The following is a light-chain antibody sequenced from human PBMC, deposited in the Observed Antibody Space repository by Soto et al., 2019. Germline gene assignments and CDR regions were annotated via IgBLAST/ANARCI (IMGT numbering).Light chain of an antibody. Sequence: DVQMTQSPSSLSASVGDRVTITCRASQDINSYLAWYQQKPGNAPKSLIYAASSLQTGVPSRFSGSESGTDSTLTISNLQPEDSATYYCQQYNIYPLTFGGGTKVEIK. CDR2: AAS. J-gene: IGKJ4*01. CDR3: QQYNIYPLT. CDR1: QDINSY. V-gene: IGKV1D-16*01.